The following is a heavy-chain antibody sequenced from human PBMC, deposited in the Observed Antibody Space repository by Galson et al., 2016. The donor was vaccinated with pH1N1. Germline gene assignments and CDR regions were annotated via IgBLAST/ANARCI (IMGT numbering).Heavy chain of an antibody. CDR3: AREDLVVGEGWDNGVDL. V-gene: IGHV4-34*09. D-gene: IGHD2-15*01. Sequence: TLSLTCAVYGGSFSGYYWTWIRQPPGKGLEWIGEINHSGSTNYNPSLKSRVTISIDTSKNQFSLKLRSVTAADTAVFYCAREDLVVGEGWDNGVDLWGQGTTVTVSS. CDR1: GGSFSGYY. J-gene: IGHJ6*01. CDR2: INHSGST.